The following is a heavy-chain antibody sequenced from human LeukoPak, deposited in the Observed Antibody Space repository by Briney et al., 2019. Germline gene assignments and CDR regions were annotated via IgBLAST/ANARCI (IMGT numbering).Heavy chain of an antibody. J-gene: IGHJ4*02. V-gene: IGHV4-59*01. D-gene: IGHD2-21*02. Sequence: SETLSLTCTVSGGPISSYYWSWIRQPPGKGLEWIGYIYYSGNTNYNPSLRSRVSISVDTSKNQFSLKLSSVTAADTAVYYCARGGGDPGYFDYWGQGTLVTVSS. CDR1: GGPISSYY. CDR3: ARGGGDPGYFDY. CDR2: IYYSGNT.